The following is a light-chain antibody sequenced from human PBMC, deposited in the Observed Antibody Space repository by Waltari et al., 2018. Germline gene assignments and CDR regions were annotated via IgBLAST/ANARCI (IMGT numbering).Light chain of an antibody. CDR2: LES. CDR1: RVFLCSSTKNTH. V-gene: IGKV4-1*01. Sequence: CNSNRVFLCSSTKNTHLAWYQLKPEQSPELLLYLESTREILLTDRFTGSGSGIVLTFPNSSLHAEDVAVYYCQRYYSEPLTCGCGTTVEIK. CDR3: QRYYSEPLT. J-gene: IGKJ4*01.